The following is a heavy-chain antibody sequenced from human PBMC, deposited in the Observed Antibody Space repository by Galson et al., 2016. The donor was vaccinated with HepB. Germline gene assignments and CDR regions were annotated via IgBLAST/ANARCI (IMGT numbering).Heavy chain of an antibody. Sequence: LSLTCTVSGGSMRSYYWTWIRQSPGKGLEFIGYIYYSGLTYYNPSLQSRVTISIDMSKNQFSLRLSSVIAADTAVYYCARRSDDAYGSGSLDYWGQGALVTVSS. CDR2: IYYSGLT. CDR1: GGSMRSYY. D-gene: IGHD3-10*01. J-gene: IGHJ4*02. V-gene: IGHV4-59*08. CDR3: ARRSDDAYGSGSLDY.